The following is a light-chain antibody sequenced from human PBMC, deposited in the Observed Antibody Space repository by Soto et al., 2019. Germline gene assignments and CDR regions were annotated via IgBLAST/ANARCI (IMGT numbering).Light chain of an antibody. CDR3: NSYAGSPYV. J-gene: IGLJ1*01. CDR1: SSDVGGYNY. CDR2: EVN. Sequence: SVVSQPGSASGSRGQSVTISCTGTSSDVGGYNYVSWYQQHPGKAPKLMIYEVNKRPSGVPDRFSGSKSGNTASLTVSGLQAEDEADYYCNSYAGSPYVFGTGPKVTVL. V-gene: IGLV2-8*01.